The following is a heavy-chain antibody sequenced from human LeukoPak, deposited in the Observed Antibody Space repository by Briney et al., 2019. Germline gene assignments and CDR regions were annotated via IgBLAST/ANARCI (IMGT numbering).Heavy chain of an antibody. V-gene: IGHV3-30*03. Sequence: PGGSLRLSCAASGFTFSIYSMNWVRQAPGRGLEWVTLISYDGSKIYYADSVKGRFTISRDNSKNTLYLQMNSLRAEDTAVYYCARESGWGLPHAFDFWGQGTMITVSS. J-gene: IGHJ3*01. D-gene: IGHD3-10*01. CDR1: GFTFSIYS. CDR2: ISYDGSKI. CDR3: ARESGWGLPHAFDF.